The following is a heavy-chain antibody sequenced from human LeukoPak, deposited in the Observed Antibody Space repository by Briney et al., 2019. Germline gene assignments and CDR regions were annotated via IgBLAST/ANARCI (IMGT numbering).Heavy chain of an antibody. Sequence: GASVKVSCKASGYTFTGYYMHWVRQAPGQGLEWMGWINPNSGGTNYAQKFQGRVTMTRDTSISTAYMELSRLRSDDTAVYYCARGSSSRYGAFDYWGQGTLVTVSS. CDR3: ARGSSSRYGAFDY. V-gene: IGHV1-2*02. CDR2: INPNSGGT. CDR1: GYTFTGYY. D-gene: IGHD6-13*01. J-gene: IGHJ4*02.